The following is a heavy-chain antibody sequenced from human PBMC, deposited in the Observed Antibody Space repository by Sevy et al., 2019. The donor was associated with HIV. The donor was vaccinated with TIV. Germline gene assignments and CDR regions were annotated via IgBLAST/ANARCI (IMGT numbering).Heavy chain of an antibody. J-gene: IGHJ6*02. CDR2: INQDGSEK. Sequence: GGSLRLSCAASGLTFKSYWMTWVRQAPGKGLEWVAYINQDGSEKYYSDSLKGRFSISRDNSKNSVHLQINTLRAEDTAVYYCAREGSAYDTYYYHYAMDVWGQGTTVTVSS. D-gene: IGHD5-12*01. CDR1: GLTFKSYW. CDR3: AREGSAYDTYYYHYAMDV. V-gene: IGHV3-7*01.